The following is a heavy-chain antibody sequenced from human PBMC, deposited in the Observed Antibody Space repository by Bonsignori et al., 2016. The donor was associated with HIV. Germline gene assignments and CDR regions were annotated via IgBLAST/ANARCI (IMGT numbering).Heavy chain of an antibody. D-gene: IGHD6-19*01. V-gene: IGHV6-1*01. J-gene: IGHJ3*02. CDR3: ARDQEGAVAGTVEAFDI. CDR2: TYYRSKWYN. Sequence: WIRQSPSRGLEWLGRTYYRSKWYNDYAVSVKSRITINPDTSKNQFSLQLNSVTPEDTAVYYCARDQEGAVAGTVEAFDIWGQGTMVTVSS.